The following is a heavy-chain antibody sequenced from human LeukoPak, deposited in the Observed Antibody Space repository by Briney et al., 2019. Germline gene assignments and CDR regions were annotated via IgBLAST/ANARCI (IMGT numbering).Heavy chain of an antibody. J-gene: IGHJ3*02. Sequence: PGGSLRLSCAASGFTFSTSTMNWVRQAPGKGLEWVSSISGTSTYISYADSVQGRFTISRDNAKSSVHLQMHSLRAGDTTVYFCARELNYDGTVDIWGQGTMVSVSS. CDR2: ISGTSTYI. CDR3: ARELNYDGTVDI. V-gene: IGHV3-21*01. D-gene: IGHD4-23*01. CDR1: GFTFSTST.